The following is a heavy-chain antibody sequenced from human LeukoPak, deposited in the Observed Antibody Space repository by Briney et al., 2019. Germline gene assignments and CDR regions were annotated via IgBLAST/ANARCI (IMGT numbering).Heavy chain of an antibody. CDR1: GFTFSSYE. V-gene: IGHV3-48*03. CDR2: ISSSGSTI. Sequence: PGGSLRLSCAASGFTFSSYEMSRVRQAPGKGPEWVSYISSSGSTIYYADSVKGRFTISRDNAKNSLYLQMNSLRAEDTAVYYCARAPNGGYYDYWDQGTLVTVSS. CDR3: ARAPNGGYYDY. J-gene: IGHJ4*02. D-gene: IGHD3-22*01.